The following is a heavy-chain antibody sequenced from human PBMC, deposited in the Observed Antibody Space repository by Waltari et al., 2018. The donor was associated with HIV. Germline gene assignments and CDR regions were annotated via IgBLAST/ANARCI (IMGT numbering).Heavy chain of an antibody. CDR3: ARVRSHYYDNSGCFRDF. CDR2: INYSGST. Sequence: QVRLQQWGAGLLRPSETLSLTCAVYGESFSDYSWTWIRQPPGKGLEWIGKINYSGSTSYNPSLKSRVTISVDTSKNQFSLKLTSVIPADTAVYYCARVRSHYYDNSGCFRDFWGQGTLVSVSS. J-gene: IGHJ4*02. CDR1: GESFSDYS. D-gene: IGHD3-22*01. V-gene: IGHV4-34*02.